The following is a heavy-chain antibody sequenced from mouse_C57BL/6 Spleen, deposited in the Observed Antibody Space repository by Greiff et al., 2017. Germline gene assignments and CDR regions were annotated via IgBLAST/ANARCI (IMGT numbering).Heavy chain of an antibody. CDR2: IRLKSDNYAT. Sequence: EVQVVESGGGLVQPGGSMKLSGVAAGFTFSNYWMNWVRQSPEKGLEWVAQIRLKSDNYATHYAESVKGRFTISRDDSKRSVYLQMNNLRAEDTGIYYCAGYYFDYWGQGTTLTVSS. J-gene: IGHJ2*01. CDR1: GFTFSNYW. V-gene: IGHV6-3*01. CDR3: AGYYFDY.